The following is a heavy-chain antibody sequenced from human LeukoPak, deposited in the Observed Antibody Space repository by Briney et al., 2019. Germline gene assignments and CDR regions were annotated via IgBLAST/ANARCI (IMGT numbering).Heavy chain of an antibody. CDR2: IYPGDSDT. J-gene: IGHJ4*02. Sequence: GESLKISCKGSGYSFTNYWIGWVRQMPWKGLEWMGVIYPGDSDTRYSPSFQGQVTFSADKSISTAYLQWSSLKASDTAMYYCARHRPGIAVAGSGYFDYWGQGTLVTVSS. CDR1: GYSFTNYW. CDR3: ARHRPGIAVAGSGYFDY. D-gene: IGHD6-19*01. V-gene: IGHV5-51*01.